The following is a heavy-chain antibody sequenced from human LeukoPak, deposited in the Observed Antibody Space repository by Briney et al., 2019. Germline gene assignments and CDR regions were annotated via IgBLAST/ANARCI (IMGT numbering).Heavy chain of an antibody. CDR1: GGSFSGYY. CDR3: ARVSGSSWYEEYFDY. J-gene: IGHJ4*02. D-gene: IGHD6-13*01. V-gene: IGHV4-34*01. CDR2: INHSGST. Sequence: SETLSLTCAVYGGSFSGYYWSWIRQPPGKGLEWIGEINHSGSTNYNPSLKSRVTISVDTSKNQFSLKLSSVTAADTAVYYCARVSGSSWYEEYFDYWGQGTLVTVSS.